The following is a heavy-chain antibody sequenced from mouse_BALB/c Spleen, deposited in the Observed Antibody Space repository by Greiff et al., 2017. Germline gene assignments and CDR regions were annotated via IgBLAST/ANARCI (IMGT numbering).Heavy chain of an antibody. CDR1: GFNIRDTY. Sequence: EVQLQQSGAELVKPGASVKLSCTASGFNIRDTYMHWVKQRPEQGLEWIGRIDPANGNTKYDPKFQGKATITADTSSNTAYLQLRSLTSEDTAVYYCARPRSTMISGFAYWGQGTLVTVSA. V-gene: IGHV14-3*02. J-gene: IGHJ3*01. D-gene: IGHD2-4*01. CDR2: IDPANGNT. CDR3: ARPRSTMISGFAY.